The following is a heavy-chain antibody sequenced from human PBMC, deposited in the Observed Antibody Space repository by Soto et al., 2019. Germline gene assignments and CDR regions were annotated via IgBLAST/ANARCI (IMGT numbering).Heavy chain of an antibody. J-gene: IGHJ6*02. V-gene: IGHV3-15*07. CDR3: TTGPVGLWFGEYADTLASSDYYYYGMDV. D-gene: IGHD3-10*01. CDR1: GFTFSNAW. CDR2: IKSKTDGGTT. Sequence: GGSLRLSCAASGFTFSNAWMNWVRQAPGKGLEWVGRIKSKTDGGTTDYAAPVKGRFTISRDDSKNTLYLQMNSLKTEDTAVYYCTTGPVGLWFGEYADTLASSDYYYYGMDVWGQGTTVTVSS.